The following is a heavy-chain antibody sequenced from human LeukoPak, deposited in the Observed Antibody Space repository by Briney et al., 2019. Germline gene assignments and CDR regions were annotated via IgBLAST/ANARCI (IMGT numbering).Heavy chain of an antibody. Sequence: GGSLRLSCAASGFTFDDYGMSWVRQAPGKGLEWVPGINWNGGSTGYADSVKGRFTISRDNAKNSLYLQMNRLRAEDTAVYYCAKRSVAVNFDYWGQGTLVTVSS. CDR3: AKRSVAVNFDY. J-gene: IGHJ4*02. D-gene: IGHD6-19*01. CDR1: GFTFDDYG. V-gene: IGHV3-20*04. CDR2: INWNGGST.